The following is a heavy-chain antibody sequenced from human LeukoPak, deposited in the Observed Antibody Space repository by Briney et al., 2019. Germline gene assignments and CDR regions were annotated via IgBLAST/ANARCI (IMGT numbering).Heavy chain of an antibody. Sequence: ASVKVSCKASRYTFTGYFMHWVRQAPGHGLEWMGWINAHSGDTNYAQEFQGRVTMTRDTSIDTAYMELSRLTSDDTAVYYCVRDPGGATKVPPYFDYWGQGTLVTVSS. V-gene: IGHV1-2*02. J-gene: IGHJ4*02. CDR2: INAHSGDT. CDR1: RYTFTGYF. D-gene: IGHD1-26*01. CDR3: VRDPGGATKVPPYFDY.